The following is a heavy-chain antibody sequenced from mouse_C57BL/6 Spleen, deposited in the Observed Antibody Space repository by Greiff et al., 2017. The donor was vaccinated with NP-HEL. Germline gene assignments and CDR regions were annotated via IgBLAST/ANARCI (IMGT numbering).Heavy chain of an antibody. J-gene: IGHJ4*01. CDR3: AIADGYYGAMDY. D-gene: IGHD2-3*01. CDR2: INPNNGGT. V-gene: IGHV1-26*01. Sequence: EVQLQQSGPELVKPGASVKISCKASGYTFTDYYMNWVKQSHGKSLEWIGDINPNNGGTSYNQKFKGKATLTVDKSSSTAYMELRSLTSEDSAVYYCAIADGYYGAMDYWGQGTSVTVSS. CDR1: GYTFTDYY.